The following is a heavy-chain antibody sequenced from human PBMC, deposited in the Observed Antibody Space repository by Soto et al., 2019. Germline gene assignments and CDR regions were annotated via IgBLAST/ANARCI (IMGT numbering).Heavy chain of an antibody. CDR3: AKEWSQGYYFDY. CDR2: ISGGGGTT. J-gene: IGHJ4*02. Sequence: EVQLLESGGDLVQPGGSLRLSCAASGFAFSNYAMNWVRQAPGKGLEWVSVISGGGGTTYYADSVKGRFTISRDNSKKTLYLQMSSLRGYDTAVYYCAKEWSQGYYFDYWGQGNLVIVSS. CDR1: GFAFSNYA. D-gene: IGHD2-15*01. V-gene: IGHV3-23*01.